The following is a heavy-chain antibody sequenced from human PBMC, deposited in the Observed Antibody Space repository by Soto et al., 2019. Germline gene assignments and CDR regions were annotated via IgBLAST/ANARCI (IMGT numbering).Heavy chain of an antibody. J-gene: IGHJ6*02. CDR2: TYYRSKWYN. D-gene: IGHD4-17*01. CDR3: ARWDHDYGYLDV. CDR1: GDSVSSNRGA. V-gene: IGHV6-1*01. Sequence: LTCDISGDSVSSNRGAWTWIRQSPSRGLEWLGRTYYRSKWYNEYGLSVKSRITINADTCKNQFSLQLNSVTPEDAAVYYCARWDHDYGYLDVWGLGTTVTVSS.